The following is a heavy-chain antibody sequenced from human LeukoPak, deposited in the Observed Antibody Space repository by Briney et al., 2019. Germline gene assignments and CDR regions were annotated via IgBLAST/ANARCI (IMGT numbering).Heavy chain of an antibody. Sequence: GGSLRLSCAASGFTFSSYWMHWVRQAPGKGLVWVSRIDTDGSSTTYADSVKGRFTISRDNAKNTLYLQMNSLRAEDTAIYYCTRGGTTFDYWGQGALVTVSS. CDR1: GFTFSSYW. CDR2: IDTDGSST. J-gene: IGHJ4*02. CDR3: TRGGTTFDY. V-gene: IGHV3-74*01. D-gene: IGHD1-1*01.